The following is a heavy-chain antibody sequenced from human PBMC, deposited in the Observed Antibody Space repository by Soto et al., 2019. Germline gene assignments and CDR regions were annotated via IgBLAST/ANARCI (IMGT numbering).Heavy chain of an antibody. D-gene: IGHD6-13*01. J-gene: IGHJ6*02. CDR3: ARQQLLPFYYALDV. V-gene: IGHV4-59*01. CDR1: GGSISGYY. CDR2: IYYRGST. Sequence: SETLSLTCTVSGGSISGYYWSWIRQPPGKGLEYIGYIYYRGSTNYNPSLKSRVTMSIDTSRNQFSLKVDSVTAADTAVYYCARQQLLPFYYALDVWGQGTTVTVSS.